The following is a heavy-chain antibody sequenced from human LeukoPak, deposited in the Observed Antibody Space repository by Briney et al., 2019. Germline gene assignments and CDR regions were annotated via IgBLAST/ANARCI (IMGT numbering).Heavy chain of an antibody. Sequence: GSSVKVSCKASGGTFSSYAISWVRHAPGQGLEWMGGIIPIFGTANYAQKFQGRVTITADESTSTAYMELSSLRSEDTAVYYCAREVTMIVVATPVWFDPWGQGTLVTVSS. J-gene: IGHJ5*02. CDR3: AREVTMIVVATPVWFDP. CDR2: IIPIFGTA. V-gene: IGHV1-69*01. CDR1: GGTFSSYA. D-gene: IGHD3-22*01.